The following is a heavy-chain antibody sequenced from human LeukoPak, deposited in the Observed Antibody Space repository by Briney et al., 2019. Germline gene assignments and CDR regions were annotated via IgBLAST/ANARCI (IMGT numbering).Heavy chain of an antibody. D-gene: IGHD2-15*01. J-gene: IGHJ5*02. Sequence: ASVKVSCKASGYTFTSYGISWVRQAPGQGLEWMGWISAYNGNTNYAQKLQGRVTMATDTSTSTAYMELRSLRSDDTAVYYCARTHPLIVVVVAARGDFGHNWFDPWGQGTLVTVSS. CDR3: ARTHPLIVVVVAARGDFGHNWFDP. V-gene: IGHV1-18*01. CDR2: ISAYNGNT. CDR1: GYTFTSYG.